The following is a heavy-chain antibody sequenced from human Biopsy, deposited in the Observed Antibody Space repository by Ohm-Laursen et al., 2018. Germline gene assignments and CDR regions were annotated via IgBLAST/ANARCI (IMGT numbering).Heavy chain of an antibody. J-gene: IGHJ6*02. D-gene: IGHD2-2*01. Sequence: SLRFSCTASGFIFSTYTMNWVRQAPGEGLEWVSSISSRSSDIYYADSVKGRFTISRDNAKNSLSLHMNSLRAEDTAVYYCARESALKWYQSLSYFNGMDVRGQGTTVTVSS. V-gene: IGHV3-21*01. CDR1: GFIFSTYT. CDR2: ISSRSSDI. CDR3: ARESALKWYQSLSYFNGMDV.